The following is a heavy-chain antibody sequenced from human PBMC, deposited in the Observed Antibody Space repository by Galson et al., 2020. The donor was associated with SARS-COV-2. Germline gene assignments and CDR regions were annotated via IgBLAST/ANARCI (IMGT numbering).Heavy chain of an antibody. V-gene: IGHV3-11*01. D-gene: IGHD5-12*01. CDR2: ISSSGSTI. CDR3: ARVLQHPYSGYESGDY. CDR1: GFTFSDYY. J-gene: IGHJ4*02. Sequence: GESLKISCAASGFTFSDYYMSWIRQAPGKGLEWVSYISSSGSTIYYADSVKGRFTISRDNAKNSLYLQMNSLRAEDTAVYYCARVLQHPYSGYESGDYWGQGTLVTVSS.